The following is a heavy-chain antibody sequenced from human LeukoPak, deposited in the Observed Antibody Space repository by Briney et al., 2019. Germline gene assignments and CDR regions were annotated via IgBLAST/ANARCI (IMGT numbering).Heavy chain of an antibody. V-gene: IGHV3-23*01. Sequence: GGSLRLSCAASGFTFSSYAMSWVRQAPGKGLEWVSAISGSGGSTYYADSVKGRFTISRDNSKNTLYLQMNSLRAEDTAVYYCVKGIHPWFKEGFDYWGQGTLVTVSS. J-gene: IGHJ4*02. CDR1: GFTFSSYA. CDR2: ISGSGGST. D-gene: IGHD5-18*01. CDR3: VKGIHPWFKEGFDY.